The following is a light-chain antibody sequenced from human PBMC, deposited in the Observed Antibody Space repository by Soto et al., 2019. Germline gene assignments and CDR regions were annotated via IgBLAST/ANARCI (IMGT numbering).Light chain of an antibody. CDR3: QQRSNWPLT. Sequence: EIVFTQSPATLSLSPGERATLSCRASQSVSSYLAWYQQKPGQAPRLLIYDASNRATGIPARFSGSGSGTDFTLTISNLEPEDFAVYYCQQRSNWPLTFGGGTKVEIK. J-gene: IGKJ4*01. CDR1: QSVSSY. CDR2: DAS. V-gene: IGKV3-11*01.